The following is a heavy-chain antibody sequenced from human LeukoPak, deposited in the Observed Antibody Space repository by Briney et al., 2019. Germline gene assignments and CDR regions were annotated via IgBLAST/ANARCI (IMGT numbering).Heavy chain of an antibody. V-gene: IGHV3-11*01. CDR3: ASPTRLRYFDWLAHFDI. CDR1: GFTFSDYY. J-gene: IGHJ3*02. D-gene: IGHD3-9*01. Sequence: GGSLRLSCAASGFTFSDYYMSWIRQAPGKGLEWVSYISSSGSTIYYADSVKGRFTISRDNAKNSLYLQMNSLRAEDTAVYYCASPTRLRYFDWLAHFDIWGQGTMVTVSS. CDR2: ISSSGSTI.